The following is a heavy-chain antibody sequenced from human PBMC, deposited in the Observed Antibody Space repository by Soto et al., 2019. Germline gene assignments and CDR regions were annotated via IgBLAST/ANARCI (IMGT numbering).Heavy chain of an antibody. CDR2: INHSGST. J-gene: IGHJ6*03. V-gene: IGHV4-34*01. Sequence: SQTLSLTCAVYGGSFSGYYWSWIRQPPGKGLEWIGEINHSGSTNYNPSLKSRVTISVDTSKNQFSLKLSSVTAADTAVYYCARGSGYKSSSWYVPYYYYYMDVWGKGTTVTV. CDR1: GGSFSGYY. CDR3: ARGSGYKSSSWYVPYYYYYMDV. D-gene: IGHD6-13*01.